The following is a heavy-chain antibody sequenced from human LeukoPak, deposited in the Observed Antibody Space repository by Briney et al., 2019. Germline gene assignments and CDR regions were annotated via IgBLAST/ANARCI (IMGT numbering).Heavy chain of an antibody. D-gene: IGHD2-15*01. V-gene: IGHV3-7*03. CDR1: GFTFSNYW. CDR3: ARDRYCSGA. CDR2: IKEDGSEK. Sequence: GGSLRLSCAASGFTFSNYWMSWVRQAPGKGLEWVANIKEDGSEKHHADSVKGRFTISRDNAKNSLYLQMNSLRAEGTAVYYCARDRYCSGAWGQGTLVTVSS. J-gene: IGHJ5*02.